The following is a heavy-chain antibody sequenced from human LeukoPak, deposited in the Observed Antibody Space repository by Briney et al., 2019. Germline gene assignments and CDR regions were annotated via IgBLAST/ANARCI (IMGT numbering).Heavy chain of an antibody. J-gene: IGHJ5*02. Sequence: SETLSLTCAVYGGSFSGYYWSWIRQPPGKGLEWIGEINHSGSTNYNPSLKSRVTISVDTSKNQFSLKLSSVTAADTAVYYCARALGSWNRSRWFDPWGQGTLVTVSS. V-gene: IGHV4-34*01. D-gene: IGHD1-1*01. CDR2: INHSGST. CDR3: ARALGSWNRSRWFDP. CDR1: GGSFSGYY.